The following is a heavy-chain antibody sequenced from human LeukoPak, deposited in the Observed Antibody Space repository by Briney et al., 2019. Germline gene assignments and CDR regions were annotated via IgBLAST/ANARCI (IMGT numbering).Heavy chain of an antibody. CDR2: ISYDGSNK. J-gene: IGHJ4*02. CDR3: AKGRIDY. Sequence: GGSLRLSCAASGFTFSSYGMHWVRQAPGKGLEWVAVISYDGSNKYYADSVKGRFTISRDDSKNTLYLQMNSLRAEDTAVYYCAKGRIDYWGQGTLATVSS. V-gene: IGHV3-30*18. CDR1: GFTFSSYG.